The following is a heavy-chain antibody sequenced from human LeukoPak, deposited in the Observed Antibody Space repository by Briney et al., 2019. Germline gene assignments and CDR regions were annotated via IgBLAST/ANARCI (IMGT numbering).Heavy chain of an antibody. Sequence: SETLSLTCTVPGGSISSSSYYWGWIRQPPGKGLEWIGSIYYSGSTYYNPSLKSRVTISVDTSKNQFSLKLSSVTAADTAVYCCARPRYGDYNYYFDYWGQGTLVTVSS. V-gene: IGHV4-39*01. CDR1: GGSISSSSYY. CDR2: IYYSGST. J-gene: IGHJ4*02. CDR3: ARPRYGDYNYYFDY. D-gene: IGHD4-17*01.